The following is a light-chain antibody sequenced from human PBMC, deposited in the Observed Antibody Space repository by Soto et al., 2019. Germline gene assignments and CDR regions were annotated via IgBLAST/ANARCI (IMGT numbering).Light chain of an antibody. J-gene: IGLJ2*01. CDR1: STDVGGYNY. CDR3: ATWDGSLPGEV. Sequence: QSALTQPPSAAGSPGQSVTISCTGTSTDVGGYNYVSWYQQYPGKAPKLMIYEVSKRPSGVPDRFSGSKSGNTASLTVSGLQAEDEADYYCATWDGSLPGEVFGGGTKLTVL. V-gene: IGLV2-8*01. CDR2: EVS.